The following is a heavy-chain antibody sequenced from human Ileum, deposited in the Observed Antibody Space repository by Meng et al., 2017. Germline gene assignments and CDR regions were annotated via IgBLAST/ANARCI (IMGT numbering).Heavy chain of an antibody. CDR2: IYYDGSS. CDR3: AREFYVDTAMVIDS. J-gene: IGHJ4*02. CDR1: NGSLTNVNNY. Sequence: QVQLQESGPGLVKPSQTLSLTRIVSNGSLTNVNNYWNWIRQAPGQALEHIGYIYYDGSSYATPSLKSRVTMSIDTSTNQFSLRLDSVTAADTAVYYCAREFYVDTAMVIDSWGPGALVTVSS. D-gene: IGHD5-18*01. V-gene: IGHV4-30-4*01.